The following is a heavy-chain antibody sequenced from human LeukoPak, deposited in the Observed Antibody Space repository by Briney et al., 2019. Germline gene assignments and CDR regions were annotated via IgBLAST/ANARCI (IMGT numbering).Heavy chain of an antibody. J-gene: IGHJ4*02. CDR2: IKQDGNEK. V-gene: IGHV3-7*01. CDR1: GFRFNTYW. CDR3: ARDTLGEGEDANYAVYYFDY. D-gene: IGHD4/OR15-4a*01. Sequence: GGSLRLSCAASGFRFNTYWMSWVRQAPGKGLEWVANIKQDGNEKCYADSVKGRFTISRDNGKNSLDLQMNSLRADDTAVYYCARDTLGEGEDANYAVYYFDYWGQGTVVTVSS.